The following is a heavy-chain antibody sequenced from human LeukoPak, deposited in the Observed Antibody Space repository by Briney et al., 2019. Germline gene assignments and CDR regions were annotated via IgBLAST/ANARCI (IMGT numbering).Heavy chain of an antibody. CDR2: ISYDGSNK. Sequence: GGSLRLSCAASGFTFSSYAMHWVRQAPGKGLEWVAVISYDGSNKYYADSVKGRFTISRDNSKNTLYLQMNSLRAEDTAVYYCAKSYSSVISGSLDYWGQGTLVTVSS. J-gene: IGHJ4*02. V-gene: IGHV3-30-3*01. D-gene: IGHD3-10*01. CDR3: AKSYSSVISGSLDY. CDR1: GFTFSSYA.